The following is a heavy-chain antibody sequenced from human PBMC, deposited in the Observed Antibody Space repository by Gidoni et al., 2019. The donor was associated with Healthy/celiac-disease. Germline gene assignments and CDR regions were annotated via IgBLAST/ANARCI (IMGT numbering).Heavy chain of an antibody. Sequence: EVQLVESGGGLVKPGGSLRLSCAASGFTFSSYSMNWVRQAPGKGLEWVSSISSSSSYIYYADSVKGRFTISRDNAKNSLYLQMNSLRAEDTAVYYCARDLGYCSSTSCFNRNYYYYGMDVWGQGTTVTVSS. CDR2: ISSSSSYI. CDR1: GFTFSSYS. D-gene: IGHD2-2*01. V-gene: IGHV3-21*01. J-gene: IGHJ6*02. CDR3: ARDLGYCSSTSCFNRNYYYYGMDV.